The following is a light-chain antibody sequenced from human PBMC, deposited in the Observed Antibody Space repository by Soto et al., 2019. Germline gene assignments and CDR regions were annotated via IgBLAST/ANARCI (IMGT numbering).Light chain of an antibody. CDR2: DVS. CDR1: SSDVVGYNY. J-gene: IGLJ1*01. V-gene: IGLV2-14*01. CDR3: SSYTSSSTLPYV. Sequence: QSVLTQPASVSGSPGQSITISCTGTSSDVVGYNYVSWYQQRPGKAPKLMIYDVSNRPSGVSNRFSGSKSGNTASLTISGLQAEDEADYYCSSYTSSSTLPYVFGTGTKVTVL.